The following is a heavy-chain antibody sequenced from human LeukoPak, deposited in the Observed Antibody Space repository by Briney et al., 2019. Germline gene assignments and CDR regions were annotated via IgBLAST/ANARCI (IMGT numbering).Heavy chain of an antibody. D-gene: IGHD3-22*01. CDR3: ARQDDSSGYHAEAFDI. V-gene: IGHV4-39*01. Sequence: PSETLSLTCTVSGGSISSSSYYWGWIRQPPGKGLEWIGSIYYSGSTYYNPSLKSRVTISVDTSKNQFSLKLSSVTAADTAVYYCARQDDSSGYHAEAFDIWGQGTMVTVSS. CDR2: IYYSGST. J-gene: IGHJ3*02. CDR1: GGSISSSSYY.